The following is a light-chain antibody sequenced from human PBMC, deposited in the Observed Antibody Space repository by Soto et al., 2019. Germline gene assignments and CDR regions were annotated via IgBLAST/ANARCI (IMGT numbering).Light chain of an antibody. CDR2: IDN. V-gene: IGLV1-44*01. CDR1: TSNIGRTT. J-gene: IGLJ2*01. CDR3: ATWDDSLNGPV. Sequence: QLVLTQATSASGTPGQRVTISCSGRTSNIGRTTVNWYQQLPGTAPKLLIYIDNQRPSGVPERFSGSKSGTSASLAITGLQSEDEATYDCATWDDSLNGPVFGGGTKLTDL.